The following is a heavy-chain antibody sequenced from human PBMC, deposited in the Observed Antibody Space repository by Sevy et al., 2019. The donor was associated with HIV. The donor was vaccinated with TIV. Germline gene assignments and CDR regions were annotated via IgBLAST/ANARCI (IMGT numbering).Heavy chain of an antibody. D-gene: IGHD6-19*01. CDR1: GFTFSNAW. CDR3: TTKQYSVAGTSDY. V-gene: IGHV3-15*01. J-gene: IGHJ4*02. CDR2: TKSKTDGGTT. Sequence: GGSLRLSCAASGFTFSNAWMSWVRQAPGKGLEWVGRTKSKTDGGTTDYAAPVKGRFTISRDDSKNTLYLQMNSLKTEDTAVYYCTTKQYSVAGTSDYWGQGTLVTVSS.